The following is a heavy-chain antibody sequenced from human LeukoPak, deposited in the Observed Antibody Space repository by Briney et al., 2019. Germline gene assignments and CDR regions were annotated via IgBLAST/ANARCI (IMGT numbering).Heavy chain of an antibody. D-gene: IGHD2-2*01. CDR2: IYHSGST. CDR3: AREAPLLPAAAPRPGYYYGMDV. V-gene: IGHV4-61*01. Sequence: SETLSLTCTVSGGSVSSGSYYWSWIRQPPGKGLEWIGYIYHSGSTNYNPSLKSRVTISVDTSKNQFSLRLSSVTAADTAVYYCAREAPLLPAAAPRPGYYYGMDVWGKGTTVTVSS. CDR1: GGSVSSGSYY. J-gene: IGHJ6*04.